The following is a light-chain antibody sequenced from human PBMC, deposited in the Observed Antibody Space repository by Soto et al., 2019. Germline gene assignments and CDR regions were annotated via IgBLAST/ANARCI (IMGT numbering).Light chain of an antibody. J-gene: IGLJ1*01. CDR1: SSNIGSNT. V-gene: IGLV1-44*01. CDR2: SNN. Sequence: QSVLTQPPSASGTPGQRVTISCSGSSSNIGSNTVNWYQQLPGTAPKLLIYSNNQRPSRVPDRFSGSKSGTSASLAISGLQSEDEADYYCAAWDDSLNIPFGTGTKVTVL. CDR3: AAWDDSLNIP.